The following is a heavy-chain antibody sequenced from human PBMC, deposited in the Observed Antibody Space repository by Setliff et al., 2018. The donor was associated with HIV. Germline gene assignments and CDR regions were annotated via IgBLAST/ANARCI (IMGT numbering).Heavy chain of an antibody. V-gene: IGHV1-3*01. CDR1: GYTFTSYS. D-gene: IGHD5-12*01. CDR3: ARDPDSGYDSGAFDI. Sequence: ASVKVSCKASGYTFTSYSMHWVRQAPGQRLEWMGWINAGNGNTKYSQKFQGRVTITRDISATTAYMQLSSLRSEDTAVYYCARDPDSGYDSGAFDIWGQGTMVTVSS. J-gene: IGHJ3*02. CDR2: INAGNGNT.